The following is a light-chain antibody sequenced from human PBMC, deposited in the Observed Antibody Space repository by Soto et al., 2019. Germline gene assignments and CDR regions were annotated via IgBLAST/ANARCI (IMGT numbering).Light chain of an antibody. J-gene: IGKJ1*01. CDR1: QIISTY. Sequence: DIQMTQSPSSLSASVGDRVTITCRASQIISTYLNWYQQRAGLAPRLLTYAASSLQSGVPPRFSSSGYWKDFTLTIRGLPPEAFATYSCQKTYSAPPTCGKGTTV. CDR3: QKTYSAPPT. V-gene: IGKV1-39*01. CDR2: AAS.